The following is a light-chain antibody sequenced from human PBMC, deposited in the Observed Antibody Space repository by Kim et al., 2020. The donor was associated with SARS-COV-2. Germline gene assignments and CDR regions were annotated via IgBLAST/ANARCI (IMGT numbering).Light chain of an antibody. CDR3: VLYMGSGICV. CDR2: STN. J-gene: IGLJ3*02. V-gene: IGLV8-61*01. CDR1: SASVSTSYY. Sequence: TVTLHCGFSSASVSTSYYPISYQQTPGQAPRTLLYSTNTRSSVVPDRFSGSILGNKAALTITGAQADYESDYYCVLYMGSGICVFGGGTKVTVL.